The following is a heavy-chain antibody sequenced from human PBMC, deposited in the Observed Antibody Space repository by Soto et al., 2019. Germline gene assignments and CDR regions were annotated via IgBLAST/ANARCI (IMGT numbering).Heavy chain of an antibody. CDR1: GGSISSYY. Sequence: PSETLSLTCTVSGGSISSYYWSWIRQPPGKGLEWIGYIYYSGSTNYNPSLKSRVTISVDTSKNQFSLKLSSVTAADTAVYYCARVGYSYDYNWFDPWGQGTLVTVSS. CDR2: IYYSGST. D-gene: IGHD5-18*01. CDR3: ARVGYSYDYNWFDP. V-gene: IGHV4-59*12. J-gene: IGHJ5*02.